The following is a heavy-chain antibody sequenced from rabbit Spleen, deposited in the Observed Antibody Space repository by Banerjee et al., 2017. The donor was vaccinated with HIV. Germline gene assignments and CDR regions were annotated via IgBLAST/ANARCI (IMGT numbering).Heavy chain of an antibody. Sequence: QEQLVESGGGLVKPEGSLTLTCTASGLDFSSSDWIYWVRQAPGKGLEWIGYIDPIFGITYFANWAKGRFTISKTSSTTVTLQMTSLTAADTATYFCAREKSGNHGHDLWGPGTLVTVS. J-gene: IGHJ4*01. D-gene: IGHD3-1*01. CDR2: IDPIFGIT. V-gene: IGHV1S45*01. CDR3: AREKSGNHGHDL. CDR1: GLDFSSSDW.